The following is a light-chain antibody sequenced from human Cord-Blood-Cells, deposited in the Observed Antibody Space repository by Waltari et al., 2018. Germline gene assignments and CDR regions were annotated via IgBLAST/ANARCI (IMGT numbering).Light chain of an antibody. CDR2: EDN. Sequence: NFMLTQPHSVSESPGKTVTISCTRSSGSIASNYVQWYQQRPGSSPTTVSYEDNQRPSGVPGRFSGSIDSSSNSASLTISGLKTEDEADYYCQSYDSSNVVFGGGTKLTVL. J-gene: IGLJ2*01. V-gene: IGLV6-57*01. CDR1: SGSIASNY. CDR3: QSYDSSNVV.